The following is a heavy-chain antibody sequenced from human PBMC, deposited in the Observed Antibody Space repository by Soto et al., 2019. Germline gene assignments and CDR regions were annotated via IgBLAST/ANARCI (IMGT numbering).Heavy chain of an antibody. CDR1: GGSMRSYY. D-gene: IGHD5-12*01. V-gene: IGHV4-59*01. Sequence: SETLSLTCTVSGGSMRSYYWSWIRQPPGKGLEWIGYIYYSGSTNYNPSLKSRVTISVDTSKNQFSLKLSSVTAADTAVYYCARDSGYADNWFDPWGQGTLVTVSS. CDR2: IYYSGST. CDR3: ARDSGYADNWFDP. J-gene: IGHJ5*02.